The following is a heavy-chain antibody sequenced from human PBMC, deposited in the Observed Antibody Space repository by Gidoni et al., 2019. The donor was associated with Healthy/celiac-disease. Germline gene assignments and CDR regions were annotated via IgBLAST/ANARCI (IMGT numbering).Heavy chain of an antibody. V-gene: IGHV3-15*01. CDR2: IKSKTDGGTT. D-gene: IGHD3-10*01. CDR3: TTQNSGITMVRRPAPDV. Sequence: EVQLVESGGGLVKPGGSLRLSCAASGFTFRNAWLSWVRQAPGKGLEWVGRIKSKTDGGTTDYAAPVKGRFTISRDDSKNTLYLQMNSLKTEDTAVYYCTTQNSGITMVRRPAPDVWGKGTTVTVSS. J-gene: IGHJ6*04. CDR1: GFTFRNAW.